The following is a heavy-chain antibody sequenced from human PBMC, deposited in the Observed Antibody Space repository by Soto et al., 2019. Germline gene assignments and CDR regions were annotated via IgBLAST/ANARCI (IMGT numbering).Heavy chain of an antibody. CDR3: ARPYLIWDDYYMDV. Sequence: EVQLVESGGGLVKPGGSLRLSCAASGFDFSTYTMNWVRQAPGKGLEWVSSISGGNTYITYADSVKGRFTVSRDNAKNSLYLQMDSLRAEDTAVYYCARPYLIWDDYYMDVWGKGTTVTVSS. CDR1: GFDFSTYT. J-gene: IGHJ6*03. CDR2: ISGGNTYI. D-gene: IGHD3-16*01. V-gene: IGHV3-21*01.